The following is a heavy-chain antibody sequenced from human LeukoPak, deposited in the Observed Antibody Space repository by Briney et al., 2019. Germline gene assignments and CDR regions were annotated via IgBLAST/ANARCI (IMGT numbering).Heavy chain of an antibody. CDR1: GFTFSSYG. V-gene: IGHV3-30*02. J-gene: IGHJ4*02. CDR3: ARDGYSGSYGKGVDY. Sequence: GGSLRLSCAASGFTFSSYGMHWVRQAPGKGLEWVAFIRYDGSNKYYADSVKGRFTISRDNSKNTLYLQMNSLRAEDTAVYYCARDGYSGSYGKGVDYWGQGTLVTVSS. CDR2: IRYDGSNK. D-gene: IGHD1-26*01.